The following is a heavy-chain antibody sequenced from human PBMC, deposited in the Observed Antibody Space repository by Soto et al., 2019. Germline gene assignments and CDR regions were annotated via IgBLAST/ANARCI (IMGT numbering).Heavy chain of an antibody. D-gene: IGHD2-15*01. Sequence: QVQLVQSGAEVKKPGCSVKVSCKASGGTFSSYAISWVRQAPGQGLEWMGGIIPIFGTANYAQKFQGRVTITADESTSTAYMELSSLRSEDTAVYYCARDPGVVVAATDSYYYGMDVWGQGTTVTVSS. V-gene: IGHV1-69*01. CDR2: IIPIFGTA. CDR1: GGTFSSYA. CDR3: ARDPGVVVAATDSYYYGMDV. J-gene: IGHJ6*02.